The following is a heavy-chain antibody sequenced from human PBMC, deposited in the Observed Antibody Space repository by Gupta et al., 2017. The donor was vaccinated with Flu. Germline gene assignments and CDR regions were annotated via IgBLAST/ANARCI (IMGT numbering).Heavy chain of an antibody. CDR2: MSNDGRNK. D-gene: IGHD1-1*01. J-gene: IGHJ4*02. CDR1: GFIFSSYG. Sequence: QVQLVESGGGVVQPGWSLRLSGPDSGFIFSSYGMHWVRQAPGKGLEWLAVMSNDGRNKYYADSVRGRFTISRDNSKNTLFLQMNSLRAEDTAVYYCARDSGWKYFDYWGQGTLVTVSS. V-gene: IGHV3-30*03. CDR3: ARDSGWKYFDY.